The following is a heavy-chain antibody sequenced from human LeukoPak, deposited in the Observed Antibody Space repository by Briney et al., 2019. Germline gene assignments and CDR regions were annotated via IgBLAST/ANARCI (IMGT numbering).Heavy chain of an antibody. Sequence: SETLSLTCTVSGGSICSGADYWSWLGPRPGHGVEWIGFIYSSGSTYYNHSLKRGHTMLVDKSKNQFSLKLSYMPAADTAVYYCARGREYGSESYYNYWGQGTLVTVSS. V-gene: IGHV4-31*03. J-gene: IGHJ4*02. CDR1: GGSICSGADY. CDR2: IYSSGST. CDR3: ARGREYGSESYYNY. D-gene: IGHD3-10*01.